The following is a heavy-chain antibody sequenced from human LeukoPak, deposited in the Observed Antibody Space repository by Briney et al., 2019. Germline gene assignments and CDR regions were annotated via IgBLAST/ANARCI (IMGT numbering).Heavy chain of an antibody. CDR3: AREMVGATVY. CDR1: GYTFTRYY. J-gene: IGHJ4*02. Sequence: GASVKVSCKASGYTFTRYYMHWVRQAPGHRREWMGWINPNSGGTNYAQKFQCRVTMTRDTSISTAYMELSRLRSDDTAVYYCAREMVGATVYWGQGTLVTVSS. D-gene: IGHD1-26*01. CDR2: INPNSGGT. V-gene: IGHV1-2*02.